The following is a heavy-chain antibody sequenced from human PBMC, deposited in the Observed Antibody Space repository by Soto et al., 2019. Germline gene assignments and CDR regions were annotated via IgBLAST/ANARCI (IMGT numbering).Heavy chain of an antibody. Sequence: QVQLQESGPGLVKPSQTLSLTCTVSGGSFSSGGYYWTWLRQRPGEGLEWIAYIFYSGSTYYNPPLKRRVPVSPDTSKNQFSLKVISVTPADTAAYYCARGVVITIFGAVTTVPFFDSWGQGTLVTVSS. CDR1: GGSFSSGGYY. J-gene: IGHJ4*02. D-gene: IGHD3-3*01. CDR3: ARGVVITIFGAVTTVPFFDS. V-gene: IGHV4-31*03. CDR2: IFYSGST.